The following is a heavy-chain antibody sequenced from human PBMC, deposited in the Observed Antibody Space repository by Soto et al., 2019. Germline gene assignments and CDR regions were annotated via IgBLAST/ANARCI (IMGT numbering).Heavy chain of an antibody. D-gene: IGHD6-6*01. CDR3: ARGYEYSSSSLGTNNWFDP. J-gene: IGHJ5*02. CDR1: GGSFSGYY. Sequence: PSETLSLTCAVYGGSFSGYYWSWIRQPPGKGLEWIGEINHSGSTNYNPSLKSRVTISVDTSKNQFSLKLSSVTAADTAVYYCARGYEYSSSSLGTNNWFDPWGQGTLVTVSS. V-gene: IGHV4-34*01. CDR2: INHSGST.